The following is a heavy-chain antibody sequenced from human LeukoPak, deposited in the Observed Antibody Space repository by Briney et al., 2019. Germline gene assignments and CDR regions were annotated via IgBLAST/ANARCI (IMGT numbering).Heavy chain of an antibody. CDR1: GGSISSSSYY. Sequence: SETLSLTCTVSGGSISSSSYYWGWIRQPPGKGLEWIGSIYYSGSTYYNPSLKSRVTISVDTSKNQFSLKLSSVTAADTAVYYCARLSSGSYYGPFQHWGQGTLVTVSS. CDR2: IYYSGST. D-gene: IGHD1-26*01. CDR3: ARLSSGSYYGPFQH. V-gene: IGHV4-39*01. J-gene: IGHJ1*01.